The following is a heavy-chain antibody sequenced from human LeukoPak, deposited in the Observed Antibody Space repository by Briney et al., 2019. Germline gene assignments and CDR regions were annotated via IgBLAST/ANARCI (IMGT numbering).Heavy chain of an antibody. D-gene: IGHD3-10*01. Sequence: GGSLRLSCAAFGFTFSNYGMHWVRQAPGKGLEWVAFIWYDGSNKYYADSVKGRFTISRDNAKNSLYLQMNSLRAEDTAVYYCARDTVRGAHYQSPYGMDVWGQGTTVTVSS. V-gene: IGHV3-33*01. J-gene: IGHJ6*02. CDR3: ARDTVRGAHYQSPYGMDV. CDR2: IWYDGSNK. CDR1: GFTFSNYG.